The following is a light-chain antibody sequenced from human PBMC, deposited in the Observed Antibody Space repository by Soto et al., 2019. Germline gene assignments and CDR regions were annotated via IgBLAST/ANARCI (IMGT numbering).Light chain of an antibody. J-gene: IGKJ5*01. CDR3: QQRSNWPPIT. CDR2: DAS. Sequence: EIVLKQSPGTLSLSPGERARLCCRASQSVSSSYLARYQQKPGQAPRLLIYDASNRATGIPARFSGSGSGTDFTLTISSLEPEDFAVYYCQQRSNWPPITFGQATRLEIK. CDR1: QSVSSSY. V-gene: IGKV3-11*01.